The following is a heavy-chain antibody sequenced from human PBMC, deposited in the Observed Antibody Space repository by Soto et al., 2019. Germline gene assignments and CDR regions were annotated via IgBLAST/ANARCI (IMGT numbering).Heavy chain of an antibody. CDR1: GFIFSNYG. V-gene: IGHV3-33*01. Sequence: GGSLRLSCAASGFIFSNYGMHWVRQAPGKGLEWVAIIWYDGSNKYYADSVKGRFTISRDNSKNTVYLQMNSLRAEDTAMYFCAAGAPLNYRGQGTLVTVSS. CDR3: AAGAPLNY. J-gene: IGHJ4*02. CDR2: IWYDGSNK. D-gene: IGHD3-10*01.